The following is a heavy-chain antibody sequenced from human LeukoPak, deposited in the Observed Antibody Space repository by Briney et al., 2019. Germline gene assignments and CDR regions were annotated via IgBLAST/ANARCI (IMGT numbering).Heavy chain of an antibody. J-gene: IGHJ5*02. CDR1: GFTFSSYS. CDR3: AKRVLPTVMNWFDP. V-gene: IGHV3-21*01. Sequence: GGSLRLSCAASGFTFSSYSMNWVRQAPGKGLEWVSSISSSSNYIYYSDSVKGRFTISRDNAKKSLYLQMNSLRAEDTAVYYCAKRVLPTVMNWFDPWGQGTLVTVSS. CDR2: ISSSSNYI. D-gene: IGHD2-2*01.